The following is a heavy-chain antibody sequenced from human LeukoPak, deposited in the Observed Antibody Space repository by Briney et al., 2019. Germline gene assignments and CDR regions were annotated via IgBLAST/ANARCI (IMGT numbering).Heavy chain of an antibody. CDR1: GGSFSGYY. CDR3: ARDHSGGIAAAGTR. V-gene: IGHV4-34*01. D-gene: IGHD6-13*01. Sequence: SETLSLTCAVYGGSFSGYYWSWIRQPPGKGLEWIGEINHSGSTNYNPSLKSRVTISVDTSKNQFSLKLSSVTAADTAVYYCARDHSGGIAAAGTRWGQGTMVTVSS. CDR2: INHSGST. J-gene: IGHJ3*01.